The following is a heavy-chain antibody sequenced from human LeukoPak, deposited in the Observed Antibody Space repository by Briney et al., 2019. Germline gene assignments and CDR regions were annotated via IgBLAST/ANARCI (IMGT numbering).Heavy chain of an antibody. D-gene: IGHD1-14*01. J-gene: IGHJ4*02. V-gene: IGHV3-21*06. Sequence: PGGSLRLSCTASGLTFSTSGFNWVRQAPGKGLEWVASIGPTGSDRYHADSIKGRSTISRDNANNFLYLQMNSLRAEDTAVYYCATETNGRHYDYWGQGTLLTVSS. CDR1: GLTFSTSG. CDR2: IGPTGSDR. CDR3: ATETNGRHYDY.